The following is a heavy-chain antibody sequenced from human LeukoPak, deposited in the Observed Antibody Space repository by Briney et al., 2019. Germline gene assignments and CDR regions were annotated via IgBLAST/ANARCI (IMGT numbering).Heavy chain of an antibody. D-gene: IGHD3-3*01. Sequence: ASVKVSCKASGYTFTSYYMHWVRQAPGQGLEWMGWINPNSGGTNYAQKFQGRVTMTRDTSISTAYMELSRLRSDDTAVYYCARDLDFWSGYFFYYYYGMDVWGQGTTVTVSS. CDR1: GYTFTSYY. CDR3: ARDLDFWSGYFFYYYYGMDV. CDR2: INPNSGGT. J-gene: IGHJ6*02. V-gene: IGHV1-2*02.